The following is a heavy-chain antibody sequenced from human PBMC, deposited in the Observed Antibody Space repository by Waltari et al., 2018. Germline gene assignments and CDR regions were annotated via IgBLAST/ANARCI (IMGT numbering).Heavy chain of an antibody. J-gene: IGHJ4*02. D-gene: IGHD4-17*01. Sequence: QVQLQESGPGLVRTSETLSLTCTVSGYSISSGYYWGWIWQPPGKGLAWIGTIDHRGTTHYGPSPKGRVTMSVDTSKNQFSLKLSSVTAADTAVYYCARVPSNYGDHVLFDYWGQGTLVTVSS. CDR3: ARVPSNYGDHVLFDY. CDR1: GYSISSGYY. V-gene: IGHV4-38-2*02. CDR2: IDHRGTT.